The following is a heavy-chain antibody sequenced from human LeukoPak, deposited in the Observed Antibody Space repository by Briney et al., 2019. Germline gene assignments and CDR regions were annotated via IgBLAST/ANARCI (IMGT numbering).Heavy chain of an antibody. CDR1: GFTFSSYN. D-gene: IGHD3-16*02. V-gene: IGHV3-21*01. CDR3: AKDYTFGGVIVPRYYFDY. J-gene: IGHJ4*02. CDR2: ISGSSSYI. Sequence: PGGSLRLSCAASGFTFSSYNMNWVRQAPGKGLEWVSSISGSSSYIYYADSVKGRFTISRDNSKNTLYLQMNSLRAEDTAVYYCAKDYTFGGVIVPRYYFDYWGQGTLVTVSS.